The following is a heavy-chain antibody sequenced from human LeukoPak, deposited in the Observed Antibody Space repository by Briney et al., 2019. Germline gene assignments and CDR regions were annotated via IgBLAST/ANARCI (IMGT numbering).Heavy chain of an antibody. J-gene: IGHJ4*02. V-gene: IGHV4-30-4*01. D-gene: IGHD2-21*02. CDR2: IYYSGST. CDR1: GGSISSGDYY. CDR3: ARAQAYCGGDCYSLDY. Sequence: SETLSLTCTVSGGSISSGDYYWSRIRQPPGKGLEWIGYIYYSGSTYYNPTLKSRVTISVDTSKNQFSLKLSSVTAADTAVYYCARAQAYCGGDCYSLDYWGQGTLVTVSS.